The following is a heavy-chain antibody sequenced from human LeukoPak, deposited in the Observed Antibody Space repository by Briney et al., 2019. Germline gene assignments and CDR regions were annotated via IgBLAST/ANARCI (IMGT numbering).Heavy chain of an antibody. CDR2: IYTSGST. J-gene: IGHJ4*02. CDR3: ARDDPDNCSGGSCYYT. D-gene: IGHD2-15*01. CDR1: GGSISSYY. V-gene: IGHV4-4*07. Sequence: SETLSLTCTVSGGSISSYYWSWIRQPPGKGLEWIGRIYTSGSTNYNPSLKSRVTMSVDTSKNQFSLKLSSVTAADTAVYYCARDDPDNCSGGSCYYTWGQGTLVTVSS.